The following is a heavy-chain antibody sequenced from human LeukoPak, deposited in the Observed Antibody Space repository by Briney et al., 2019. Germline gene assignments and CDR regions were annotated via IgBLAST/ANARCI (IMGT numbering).Heavy chain of an antibody. CDR2: IYPGDSDT. CDR1: GYSFTSYW. J-gene: IGHJ3*02. CDR3: ARPRPSSIEGAFDI. Sequence: GESLKISCKGSGYSFTSYWIGWVGQMPGKGLKWMGIIYPGDSDTRYSPSFQGQVTISADKSISTAYLQWSSLRALDTAMYYCARPRPSSIEGAFDIWGQGIMVTVSS. V-gene: IGHV5-51*01. D-gene: IGHD6-6*01.